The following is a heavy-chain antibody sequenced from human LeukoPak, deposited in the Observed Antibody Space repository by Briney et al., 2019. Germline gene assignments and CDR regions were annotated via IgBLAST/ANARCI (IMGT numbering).Heavy chain of an antibody. CDR2: INGYNGNT. Sequence: ASMKVSCEASGYSFSSLHINWLRQAPGQGLEWMGWINGYNGNTLYSQNLQGRVTMTTDTSTSTAYMELRSLRSDDTAVYYCARVTAYGSLDYWGQGTLVTVSS. CDR3: ARVTAYGSLDY. V-gene: IGHV1-18*01. D-gene: IGHD3-10*01. J-gene: IGHJ4*02. CDR1: GYSFSSLH.